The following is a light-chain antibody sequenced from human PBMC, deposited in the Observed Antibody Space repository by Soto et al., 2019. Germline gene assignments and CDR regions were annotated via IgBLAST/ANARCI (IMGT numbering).Light chain of an antibody. CDR1: QSISSY. CDR3: QHYYNYPRT. CDR2: AAS. J-gene: IGKJ1*01. V-gene: IGKV1-39*01. Sequence: DIQMTQSPSSLSASVGDRVTITCRASQSISSYLHWYQQKPGKAPKLLIYAASSLQSGVPSRFSGSGSGTDFTLTISWLQSEDFATYYCQHYYNYPRTFGQGTKVDIK.